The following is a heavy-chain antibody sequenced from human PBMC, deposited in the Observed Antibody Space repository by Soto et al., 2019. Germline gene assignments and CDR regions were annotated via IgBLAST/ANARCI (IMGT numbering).Heavy chain of an antibody. Sequence: QVQLVQSGTEVKKPGASVKVSCKASGYSFTSYEINWVRQATGQGLEWLGWMNPDRGNTGYGEKFQGRITMTRNTAIRTTYMELSNLRYEDTEVYYCATWTALGDYWGQGTLVTVSS. CDR2: MNPDRGNT. CDR3: ATWTALGDY. CDR1: GYSFTSYE. J-gene: IGHJ4*02. D-gene: IGHD7-27*01. V-gene: IGHV1-8*01.